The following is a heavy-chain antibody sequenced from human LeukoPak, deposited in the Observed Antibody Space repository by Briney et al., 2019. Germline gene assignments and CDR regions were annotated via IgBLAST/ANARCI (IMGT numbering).Heavy chain of an antibody. J-gene: IGHJ6*02. CDR3: ARDDYGAPGAYYYGMDV. CDR1: GYTFTGYY. V-gene: IGHV1-2*04. D-gene: IGHD4-17*01. Sequence: ASVKVSCKASGYTFTGYYMHWVRQAPGQGLEWMGWINPNSGGTNYAQKFQGWVTMTRDTSISTAYMELSRLRSDDTAVYYRARDDYGAPGAYYYGMDVWGQGTTVTVSS. CDR2: INPNSGGT.